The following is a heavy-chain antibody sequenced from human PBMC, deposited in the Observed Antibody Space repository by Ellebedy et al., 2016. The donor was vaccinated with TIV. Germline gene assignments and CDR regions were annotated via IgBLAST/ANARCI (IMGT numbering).Heavy chain of an antibody. D-gene: IGHD3-10*01. CDR1: GGSISSYY. Sequence: SETLSLXXTVSGGSISSYYWSWIRQPAGKGLEWIGRIYTSGSTNYNPPLKSRVTMSVDTSKNQFSLKLSSVTAADTAVYYCAREYGSGRLASLFVWGRGTLVTVSS. CDR2: IYTSGST. V-gene: IGHV4-4*07. J-gene: IGHJ2*01. CDR3: AREYGSGRLASLFV.